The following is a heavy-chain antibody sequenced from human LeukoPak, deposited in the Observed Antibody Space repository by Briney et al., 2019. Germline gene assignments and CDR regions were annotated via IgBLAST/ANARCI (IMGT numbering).Heavy chain of an antibody. Sequence: PGGSLRLSCAASGFTFSEHYMDWVRQTPGRGLEWIGRTRNKANSYSTEYAASVKGRFTISRDASKNSLYLQMSSLKTEDTAVYFCARGETATFRGTYFDYWGQGTLVTVSS. CDR1: GFTFSEHY. J-gene: IGHJ4*02. CDR2: TRNKANSYST. V-gene: IGHV3-72*01. D-gene: IGHD5-24*01. CDR3: ARGETATFRGTYFDY.